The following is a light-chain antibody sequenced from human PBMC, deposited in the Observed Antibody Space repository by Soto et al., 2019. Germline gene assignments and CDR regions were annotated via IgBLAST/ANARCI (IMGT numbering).Light chain of an antibody. J-gene: IGKJ4*01. CDR3: MQALQLPLT. Sequence: DIVMTQSPLSLPVTPGEPASISCRSSQSLLYSNGYNYLDWYLQKPGQPPQLLIYLGSNRASGVPDRFSGSGSGTDFTLKISRVGADDVGVYYCMQALQLPLTFGGGTKVEIK. V-gene: IGKV2-28*01. CDR2: LGS. CDR1: QSLLYSNGYNY.